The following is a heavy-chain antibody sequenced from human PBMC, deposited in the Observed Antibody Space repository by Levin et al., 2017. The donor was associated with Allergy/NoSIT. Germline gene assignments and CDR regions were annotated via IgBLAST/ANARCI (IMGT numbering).Heavy chain of an antibody. CDR3: ARGNDYGDYGNEVPPFDY. D-gene: IGHD4-17*01. J-gene: IGHJ4*02. CDR2: IWYDGSNK. CDR1: GFTFSSYG. V-gene: IGHV3-33*01. Sequence: GGSLRLSCAASGFTFSSYGMHWVRQAPGKGLEWVAVIWYDGSNKYYADSVKGRFTISRDNSKNTLYLQMNSLRAEDTAVYYCARGNDYGDYGNEVPPFDYWGQGTLVTVSS.